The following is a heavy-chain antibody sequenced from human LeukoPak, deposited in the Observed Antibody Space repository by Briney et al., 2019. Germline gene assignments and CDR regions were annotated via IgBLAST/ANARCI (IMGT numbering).Heavy chain of an antibody. CDR3: VRDSGFRSLDY. CDR2: IKGDGSEK. CDR1: GFTFSNYW. Sequence: QAGGSLRLSCTASGFTFSNYWMTWVRQTPGKGLEWVAQIKGDGSEKYFVDSVKGRFTLSRDNAKNSLYLQMNSLRADDTAVYFCVRDSGFRSLDYWGQGTLVTVSS. V-gene: IGHV3-7*01. J-gene: IGHJ4*02. D-gene: IGHD3-10*01.